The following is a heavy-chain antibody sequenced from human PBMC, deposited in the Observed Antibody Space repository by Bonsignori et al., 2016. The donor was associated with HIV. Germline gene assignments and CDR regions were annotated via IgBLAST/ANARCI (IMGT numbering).Heavy chain of an antibody. Sequence: WIRQPPGKGLEWIGYVHNSGSTDYNPSLNSRVTISIDTSKNQFSLRLNSVTAADTAVYYCARECGDDYSCFDYWGQGTLVTVSS. V-gene: IGHV4-59*01. CDR2: VHNSGST. D-gene: IGHD4-11*01. J-gene: IGHJ4*02. CDR3: ARECGDDYSCFDY.